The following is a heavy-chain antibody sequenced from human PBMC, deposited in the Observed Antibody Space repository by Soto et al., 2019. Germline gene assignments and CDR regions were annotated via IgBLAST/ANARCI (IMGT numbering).Heavy chain of an antibody. CDR1: GFTFSSYG. V-gene: IGHV3-30*18. J-gene: IGHJ4*02. Sequence: QVQLVESGGGVVQPGRSLRLFCAASGFTFSSYGMHWVRQAPGQGLEWVAVISYDGSKKYYADSVKGRFTISRDNSKNTRDLQMDSLIPEDTAVYWCAKGQSSGWNHLGYWGQGTLVTASS. CDR2: ISYDGSKK. D-gene: IGHD6-25*01. CDR3: AKGQSSGWNHLGY.